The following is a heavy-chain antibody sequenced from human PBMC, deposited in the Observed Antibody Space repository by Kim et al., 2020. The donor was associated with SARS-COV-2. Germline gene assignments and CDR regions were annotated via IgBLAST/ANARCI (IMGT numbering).Heavy chain of an antibody. V-gene: IGHV1-3*01. Sequence: ASVKVSCKASGYTFTSYAMHWVRQAPGQRLEWMGWINAGNGNTKYSQKFQGRVTITRDTSASTAYMELSSLRSEDTAVYYCARLQYSSGWYPPLEYYYGMDVWGQGTTVTVSS. CDR1: GYTFTSYA. J-gene: IGHJ6*02. D-gene: IGHD6-19*01. CDR2: INAGNGNT. CDR3: ARLQYSSGWYPPLEYYYGMDV.